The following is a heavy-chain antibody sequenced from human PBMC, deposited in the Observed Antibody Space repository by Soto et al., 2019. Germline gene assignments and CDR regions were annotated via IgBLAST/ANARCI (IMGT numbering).Heavy chain of an antibody. CDR3: ARDRLGDYVAY. J-gene: IGHJ4*02. V-gene: IGHV1-18*01. Sequence: ASMKVSCKASGYTFTSYGISWVRQAPGQGLEWMEWISAYNGNTNYAQKLQGRVTITADESTSTAYMELSSLRSEDTAVYYCARDRLGDYVAYWGQGTLVTVSS. CDR1: GYTFTSYG. D-gene: IGHD4-17*01. CDR2: ISAYNGNT.